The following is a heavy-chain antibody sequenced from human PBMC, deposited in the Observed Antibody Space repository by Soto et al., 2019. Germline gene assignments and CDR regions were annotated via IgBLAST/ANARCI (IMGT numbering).Heavy chain of an antibody. CDR3: ARLTYGGRIGVS. D-gene: IGHD3-16*02. CDR2: DYYDGSA. J-gene: IGHJ5*02. CDR1: GASMSTSAYF. V-gene: IGHV4-39*01. Sequence: PSETLSLTCNVSGASMSTSAYFWGWIGQPPGKGLEVIGYDYYDGSAYSHPSLKSRVTISVDTAKNQFSLKLNSVTAADTAVYYCARLTYGGRIGVSWGQGTLVTVSS.